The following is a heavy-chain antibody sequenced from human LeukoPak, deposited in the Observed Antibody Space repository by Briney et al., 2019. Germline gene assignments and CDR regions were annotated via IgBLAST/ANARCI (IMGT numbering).Heavy chain of an antibody. CDR3: ARPARCLATAGTASSYYDGINV. D-gene: IGHD6-13*01. Sequence: GESLSISGRRSWNRLTCFLFSWSRQMPGKGLEWMGRIDPSDSYTTYSPSFQGHVTISADKSVSTAYLQWSSLEASDTAIYYCARPARCLATAGTASSYYDGINVWGQGTTVTVSS. CDR2: IDPSDSYT. CDR1: WNRLTCFL. J-gene: IGHJ6*02. V-gene: IGHV5-10-1*01.